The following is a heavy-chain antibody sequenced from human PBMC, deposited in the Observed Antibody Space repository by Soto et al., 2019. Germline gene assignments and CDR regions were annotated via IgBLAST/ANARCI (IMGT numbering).Heavy chain of an antibody. CDR3: ARTPGIAAATTDAFDI. D-gene: IGHD6-13*01. J-gene: IGHJ3*02. V-gene: IGHV1-2*04. CDR1: GYTFTGYY. Sequence: ASVKVSCKASGYTFTGYYMHWVRQAPGQGLEWMGWINPNSGGTDYAQKFQGWVTMTRDTSISTAYMELSRLRSDDTAVYYCARTPGIAAATTDAFDIWGQGTMVTVSS. CDR2: INPNSGGT.